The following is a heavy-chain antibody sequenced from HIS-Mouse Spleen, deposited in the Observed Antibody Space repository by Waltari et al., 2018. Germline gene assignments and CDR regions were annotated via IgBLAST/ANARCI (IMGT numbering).Heavy chain of an antibody. CDR3: AKGGLMVYAIGDY. D-gene: IGHD2-8*01. J-gene: IGHJ4*02. CDR2: IWYDGSNK. CDR1: GFTFRSYG. V-gene: IGHV3-33*06. Sequence: QVQLVESGGGVVQPGRSLRLSCAASGFTFRSYGLHWVRQATGKGLEWVAVIWYDGSNKYYADSVKGRFTISRDNSKNTLYLQMNSLRAEDTAVYYCAKGGLMVYAIGDYWGQGTLVTVSS.